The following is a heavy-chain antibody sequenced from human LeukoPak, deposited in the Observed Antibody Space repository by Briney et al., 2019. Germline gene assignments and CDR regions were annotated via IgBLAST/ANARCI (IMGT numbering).Heavy chain of an antibody. V-gene: IGHV4-59*01. CDR3: ARDLGGVTTGHDAFDI. CDR2: IYYSGST. J-gene: IGHJ3*02. D-gene: IGHD1-1*01. CDR1: GGSISSYY. Sequence: SETLSLTRTVSGGSISSYYWSWIRQPPGKGLEWIGYIYYSGSTNYNPSLKSRVTISVDTSNNQFSLRLSSVTAADTAVYYCARDLGGVTTGHDAFDIWGQGTMVTVSS.